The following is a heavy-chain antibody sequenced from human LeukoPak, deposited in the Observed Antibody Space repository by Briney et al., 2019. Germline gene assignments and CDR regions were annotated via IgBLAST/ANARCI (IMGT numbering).Heavy chain of an antibody. J-gene: IGHJ4*02. Sequence: GGSLTLSCVVSGFGVSNNCMDWVRQTPGKGLEWLGHSMSNSNGGTTDYDAPVKGRFTISRDDSRDTLYLQMDSMKIEDTGVYYCATDLGWEHVVDYWGQGTLVTVAS. CDR1: GFGVSNNC. CDR2: SMSNSNGGTT. V-gene: IGHV3-15*01. D-gene: IGHD1-26*01. CDR3: ATDLGWEHVVDY.